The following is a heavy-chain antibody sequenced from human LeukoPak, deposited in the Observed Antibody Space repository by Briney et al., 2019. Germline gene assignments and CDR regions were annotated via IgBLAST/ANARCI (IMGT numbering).Heavy chain of an antibody. J-gene: IGHJ4*02. D-gene: IGHD6-19*01. CDR3: ARMQWLVRGFDY. V-gene: IGHV3-23*01. CDR2: IGGSGVST. CDR1: GFTFSSYS. Sequence: GGSLRLSCAASGFTFSSYSMGWVRQAPGKGLEWVSGIGGSGVSTYYTDSVKGRFTISRDNSRNTLYLQMNSLRAEDTAVYYCARMQWLVRGFDYWGQGTLVTVSS.